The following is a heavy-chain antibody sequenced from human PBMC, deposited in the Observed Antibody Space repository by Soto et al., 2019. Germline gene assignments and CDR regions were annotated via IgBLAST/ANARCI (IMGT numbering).Heavy chain of an antibody. CDR2: ISDSGST. D-gene: IGHD3-22*01. V-gene: IGHV4-59*01. Sequence: QLQLQESGPGLVKSSETLSVTCAVSGVSISAYYWSWIRQPPGKGLEWIGDISDSGSTNYNSSLQSRVTISVDTSKNHLSLRLTSVTAADTAMYFCARVAINYRDNSAMFDPWGQGTLVTVSS. J-gene: IGHJ5*02. CDR1: GVSISAYY. CDR3: ARVAINYRDNSAMFDP.